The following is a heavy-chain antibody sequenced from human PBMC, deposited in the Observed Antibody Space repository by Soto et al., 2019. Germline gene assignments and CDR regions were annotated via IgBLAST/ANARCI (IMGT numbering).Heavy chain of an antibody. D-gene: IGHD2-15*01. CDR2: INHSGST. Sequence: PSETLSLTCAVYGGSFSGYYWIWIRQPPGKGLEWIGEINHSGSTNYNPSFKSRVTISVDTSKNQFSLKLSSVTAADTAVYYCARGRGRRGGIVVVVAATGYYMDVWGKGTTVTVSS. J-gene: IGHJ6*03. V-gene: IGHV4-34*01. CDR3: ARGRGRRGGIVVVVAATGYYMDV. CDR1: GGSFSGYY.